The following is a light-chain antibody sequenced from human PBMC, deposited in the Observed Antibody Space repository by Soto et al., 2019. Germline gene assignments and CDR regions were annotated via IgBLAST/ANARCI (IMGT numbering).Light chain of an antibody. CDR1: QAIRND. J-gene: IGKJ1*01. Sequence: AIQMTQSPSSLSASVGDRVTITCRSSQAIRNDLGWYQQKPGKAPNLLIFGASNLQAGVPVRFSASGSGTTFTLTISNLQPEDFASYYCLQDYTYPWTFGQGTKVHI. CDR2: GAS. CDR3: LQDYTYPWT. V-gene: IGKV1-6*01.